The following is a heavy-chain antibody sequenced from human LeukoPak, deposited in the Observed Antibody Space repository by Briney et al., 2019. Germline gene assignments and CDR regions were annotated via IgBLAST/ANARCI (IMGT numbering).Heavy chain of an antibody. D-gene: IGHD3-16*01. CDR1: GVTLSSYA. CDR2: VSSSGSGGNT. J-gene: IGHJ6*02. V-gene: IGHV3-23*01. Sequence: GGSLRLSRAASGVTLSSYAMSWARQAPGKGLEWVSGVSSSGSGGNTYYADSVKGRFTISRDSSKNTLFLHMNTLRAEDTAVYFCARGGGLDVWGQGATVTVSS. CDR3: ARGGGLDV.